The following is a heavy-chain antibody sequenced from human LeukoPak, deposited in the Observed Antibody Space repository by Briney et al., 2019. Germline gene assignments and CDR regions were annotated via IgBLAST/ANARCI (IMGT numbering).Heavy chain of an antibody. CDR2: INQDGSKK. D-gene: IGHD3-10*02. CDR3: AELGITMIGGV. CDR1: GFTFNTYW. V-gene: IGHV3-7*01. Sequence: GGSLRLSCSASGFTFNTYWMTWIRQAPGTGLEWVANINQDGSKKYYLDSVKGRFTISRDNAKNSLYLQMNSLRAEDTAVYYCAELGITMIGGVWGKGTTVTISS. J-gene: IGHJ6*04.